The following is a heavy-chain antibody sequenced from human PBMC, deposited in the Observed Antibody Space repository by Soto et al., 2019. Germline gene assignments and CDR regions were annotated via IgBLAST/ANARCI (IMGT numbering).Heavy chain of an antibody. CDR2: VCTGGAT. D-gene: IGHD1-1*01. V-gene: IGHV3-53*01. CDR3: VRDKRTISGIFPGY. CDR1: GFDVTTNC. Sequence: PGGSLRLSCVGSGFDVTTNCMRWVRQAPGKGLECVSIVCTGGATHYADSVKGRFTISRDSSKNTVHLQMNNVRAKDTAVYYCVRDKRTISGIFPGYWGQGTQVTVSS. J-gene: IGHJ4*02.